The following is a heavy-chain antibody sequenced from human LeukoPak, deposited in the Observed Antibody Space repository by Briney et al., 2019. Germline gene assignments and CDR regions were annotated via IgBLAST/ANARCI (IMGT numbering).Heavy chain of an antibody. V-gene: IGHV3-7*01. Sequence: PGGSLRLSCAVSGFTFSRYWMSWVRQAPGEGPEWVANIKQDASEEYYVDSVKGRFTISRDNAMESLYLQMNSLRAEDTAVYYRARGPLGYCSTGSCAFDVWGQGTMVIVSS. J-gene: IGHJ3*01. CDR2: IKQDASEE. D-gene: IGHD2-15*01. CDR1: GFTFSRYW. CDR3: ARGPLGYCSTGSCAFDV.